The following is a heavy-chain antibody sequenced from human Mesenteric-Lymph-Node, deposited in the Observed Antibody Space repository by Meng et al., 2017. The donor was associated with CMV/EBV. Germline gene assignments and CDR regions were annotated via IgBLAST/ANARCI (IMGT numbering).Heavy chain of an antibody. CDR1: CCSINSDLYF. V-gene: IGHV4-39*01. D-gene: IGHD5-18*01. CDR3: ATTSYGPSF. Sequence: LPSTVSCCSINSDLYFWGWIRPPPGKGLEWIGSVYYNGNTYYNPSLNSRVTISVDTSKNHFSLKLNSVTAADTAIYYCATTSYGPSFWGQGTLVTVSS. CDR2: VYYNGNT. J-gene: IGHJ4*02.